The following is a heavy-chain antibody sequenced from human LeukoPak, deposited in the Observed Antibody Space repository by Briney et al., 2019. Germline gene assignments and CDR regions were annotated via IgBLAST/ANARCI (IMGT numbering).Heavy chain of an antibody. Sequence: GGSLRLSCAASGFTFSSYWMSWVRQAPGKGLEWVANIKQDGSEKYYVDSVKGRFTISRDNAKNSLYLQMNSLRAEDTAVYYCARGGHSSSWLFDYWGQGTLVTVSS. J-gene: IGHJ4*02. CDR3: ARGGHSSSWLFDY. V-gene: IGHV3-7*01. CDR2: IKQDGSEK. D-gene: IGHD6-13*01. CDR1: GFTFSSYW.